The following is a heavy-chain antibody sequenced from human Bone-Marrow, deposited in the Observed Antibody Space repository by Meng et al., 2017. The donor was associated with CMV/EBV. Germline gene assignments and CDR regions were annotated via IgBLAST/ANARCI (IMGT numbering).Heavy chain of an antibody. Sequence: GESLKISCSASGFTFSSYSANWVRQAPGKGLEWISYINRGSTSILYADFVKGRFTISRDNAKSTLFLQMNSLRAEDTAVYYCARAVEWLLEDYYYYGMDVWGQGTTVTVSS. CDR1: GFTFSSYS. V-gene: IGHV3-48*04. D-gene: IGHD3-3*01. J-gene: IGHJ6*02. CDR3: ARAVEWLLEDYYYYGMDV. CDR2: INRGSTSI.